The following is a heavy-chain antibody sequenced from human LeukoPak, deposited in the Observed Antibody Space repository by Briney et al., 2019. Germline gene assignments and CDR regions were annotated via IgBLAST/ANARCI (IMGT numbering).Heavy chain of an antibody. CDR3: ARNTYSSSWDY. CDR2: INHSGST. V-gene: IGHV4-34*01. CDR1: GGSFSGYY. J-gene: IGHJ4*02. D-gene: IGHD6-13*01. Sequence: SETLSLTCAVYGGSFSGYYWSWIRQPPGKGLEWIGEINHSGSTNYNPSLKSRVTTSVDTSKNQFSLKLSSVTAADTAVYYCARNTYSSSWDYWGQGTLVTVSS.